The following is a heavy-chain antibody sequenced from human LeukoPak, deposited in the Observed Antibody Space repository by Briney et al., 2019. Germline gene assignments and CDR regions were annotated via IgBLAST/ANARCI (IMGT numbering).Heavy chain of an antibody. Sequence: GASVKVSCKASGYTFTGYYMHWVRQAPGQGLEWMGWNNPDSGGTIYAQNFQGRVTMTRDTSISTAYMELSSLRSDDTAVYYCARGYTRVDAFDIWGQGTMVTVSS. V-gene: IGHV1-2*02. CDR1: GYTFTGYY. CDR3: ARGYTRVDAFDI. D-gene: IGHD3-16*02. CDR2: NNPDSGGT. J-gene: IGHJ3*02.